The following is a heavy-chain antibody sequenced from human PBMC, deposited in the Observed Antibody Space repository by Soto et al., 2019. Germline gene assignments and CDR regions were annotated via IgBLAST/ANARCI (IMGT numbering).Heavy chain of an antibody. Sequence: SETLSLTCAVSGGSISSSNWWSWDRQPPGKGLEWIGEIYHSGSTNYNPSLKSRVTISVDKSKNQFSLKLSSVTAADTAVYYCARVPGEGIAARLYHNYYYYYGMDVWGQGTTVTVS. CDR2: IYHSGST. CDR3: ARVPGEGIAARLYHNYYYYYGMDV. D-gene: IGHD6-6*01. V-gene: IGHV4-4*02. CDR1: GGSISSSNW. J-gene: IGHJ6*02.